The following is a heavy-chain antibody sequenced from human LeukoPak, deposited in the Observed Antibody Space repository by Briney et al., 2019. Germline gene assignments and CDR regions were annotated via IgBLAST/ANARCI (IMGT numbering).Heavy chain of an antibody. CDR3: ARTGRSYYHYYYYYMDV. J-gene: IGHJ6*03. CDR2: ISSSSSYI. D-gene: IGHD1-26*01. CDR1: GFTFSSYS. Sequence: PGGSLRLSCAASGFTFSSYSMNWVRQAPGKGLEWVSSISSSSSYIYYADSVKGRFTISRDNAKNSLYLQMNSLRAEDTAVYYCARTGRSYYHYYYYYMDVWGKGTTVTVSS. V-gene: IGHV3-21*01.